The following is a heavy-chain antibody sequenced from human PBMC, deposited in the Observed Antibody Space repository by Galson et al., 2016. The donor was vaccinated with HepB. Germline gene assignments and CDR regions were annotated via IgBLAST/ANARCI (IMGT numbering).Heavy chain of an antibody. CDR1: GGTFSGFP. V-gene: IGHV1-69*13. CDR2: VIPLFGRT. Sequence: SVKVSCKASGGTFSGFPISWLRQAPGQGLEWMGVVIPLFGRTDYSQKFQDRLTITADESTTTAYLELSSLRSDDSAFYSCATSSGPNFWSGYNWFAPWGQGTLVTVSS. D-gene: IGHD3-3*01. J-gene: IGHJ5*02. CDR3: ATSSGPNFWSGYNWFAP.